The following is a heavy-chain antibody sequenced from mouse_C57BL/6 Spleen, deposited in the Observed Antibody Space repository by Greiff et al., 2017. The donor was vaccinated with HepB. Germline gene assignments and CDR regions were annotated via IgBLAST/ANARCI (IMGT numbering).Heavy chain of an antibody. CDR2: IDPETGGT. V-gene: IGHV1-15*01. CDR3: TRGGLLRYYFDY. CDR1: GYTFTDYE. D-gene: IGHD1-1*01. J-gene: IGHJ2*01. Sequence: VQLQQSGAELVRPGASVTLSCKASGYTFTDYEMHWVKQTPVHGLEWIGAIDPETGGTAYNQKFKGKAILTADKSSSTAYMELRSLTSEDSAVYYCTRGGLLRYYFDYWGQGTTLTVSS.